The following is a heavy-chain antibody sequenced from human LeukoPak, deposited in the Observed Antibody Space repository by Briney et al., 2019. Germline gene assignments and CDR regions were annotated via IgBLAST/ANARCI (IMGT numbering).Heavy chain of an antibody. J-gene: IGHJ4*02. CDR1: GYTFTGYY. D-gene: IGHD3-3*01. V-gene: IGHV1-2*02. Sequence: GASVKVSCKASGYTFTGYYMHWVRQAPGQGLEWMGWINPNSGGTNYAQKFQGRVTMTRDTSISTAYMELSRLRSDDTAVYYCARDNSKDGLRFLEWLFSYWGQGTLVTVSS. CDR3: ARDNSKDGLRFLEWLFSY. CDR2: INPNSGGT.